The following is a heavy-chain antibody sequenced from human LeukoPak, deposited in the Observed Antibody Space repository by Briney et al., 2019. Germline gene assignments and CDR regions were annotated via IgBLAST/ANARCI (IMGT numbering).Heavy chain of an antibody. Sequence: ASVKVSCKASGYTFTSYAMNWVRQAPGQGLEWMGWISAYNGNTNYAQKLQGRVTMTTDTSTSTAYMELRSLRSDDTAVYYCASTYYYDSSGYYSPLSFPSDYWGQGTLVTVSS. J-gene: IGHJ4*02. CDR2: ISAYNGNT. CDR3: ASTYYYDSSGYYSPLSFPSDY. CDR1: GYTFTSYA. V-gene: IGHV1-18*01. D-gene: IGHD3-22*01.